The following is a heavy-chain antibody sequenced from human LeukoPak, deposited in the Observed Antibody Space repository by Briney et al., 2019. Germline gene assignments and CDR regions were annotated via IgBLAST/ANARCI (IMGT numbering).Heavy chain of an antibody. CDR3: ARRSICGGDCFKFDY. D-gene: IGHD2-21*02. Sequence: GGSLRLSCAASGFTFDDYGMSWVRQVPGKGLEWVSYINWNGGNRGYADSVKGRFTISRDNAKNPLYLQMNSLRAEDTALYYCARRSICGGDCFKFDYWGQGTLVTVSS. J-gene: IGHJ4*02. V-gene: IGHV3-20*04. CDR2: INWNGGNR. CDR1: GFTFDDYG.